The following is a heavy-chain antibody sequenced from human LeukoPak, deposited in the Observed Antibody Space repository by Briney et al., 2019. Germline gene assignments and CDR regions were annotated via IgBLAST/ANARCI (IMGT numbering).Heavy chain of an antibody. D-gene: IGHD3-22*01. Sequence: PSETLSLTCTVSGGSISIYSWNWIRQPAGKGLEWIGRIYTSGSTKYSPSLKSRVTMSVDTSKNQFSLKLSSVTAADTAVYYCARDKKTSYYDSSGYYYPDAFDIWGQGTTVTVSS. J-gene: IGHJ3*02. CDR2: IYTSGST. CDR1: GGSISIYS. V-gene: IGHV4-4*07. CDR3: ARDKKTSYYDSSGYYYPDAFDI.